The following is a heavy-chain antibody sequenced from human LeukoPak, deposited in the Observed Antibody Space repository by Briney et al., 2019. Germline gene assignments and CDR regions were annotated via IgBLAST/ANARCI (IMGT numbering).Heavy chain of an antibody. J-gene: IGHJ5*02. CDR1: GYTFSGYY. D-gene: IGHD6-13*01. CDR3: VRAVAEVVNWFDP. Sequence: ASVKVSCKASGYTFSGYYMHSVRQAPGQGLEWMGWINPNSGDRNNAQKFQSTVTTTTDTTISTAYIELSRLRSDDTPVYYCVRAVAEVVNWFDPWGQGTLVTVSS. CDR2: INPNSGDR. V-gene: IGHV1-2*02.